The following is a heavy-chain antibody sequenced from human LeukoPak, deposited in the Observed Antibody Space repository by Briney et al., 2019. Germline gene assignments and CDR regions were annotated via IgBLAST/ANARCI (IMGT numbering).Heavy chain of an antibody. CDR3: ARIGEEITIFGVVKEGWFDP. D-gene: IGHD3-3*01. Sequence: SETLSLNCTVSGGSFTGYYWSWIRQPPGKGLEWIGDIYYSGSTNYNPSLKSRVTISVDTSKNQFSLKLSSVTAADTAVYYCARIGEEITIFGVVKEGWFDPWGQGTLVIVSS. CDR2: IYYSGST. J-gene: IGHJ5*02. V-gene: IGHV4-59*08. CDR1: GGSFTGYY.